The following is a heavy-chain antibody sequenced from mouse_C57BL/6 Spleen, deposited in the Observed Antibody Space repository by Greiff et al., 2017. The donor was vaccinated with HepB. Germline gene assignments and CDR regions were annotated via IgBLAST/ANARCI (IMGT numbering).Heavy chain of an antibody. J-gene: IGHJ2*01. D-gene: IGHD2-4*01. V-gene: IGHV5-4*01. CDR2: ISDGGSYT. CDR3: AREEVYDYDGYYFDY. CDR1: GFTFSSYA. Sequence: DVMLVESGGGLVKPGGSLKLSCAASGFTFSSYAMSWVRQTPEKRLEWVATISDGGSYTYYPDNVKGRFTISRDNAKNNLYLQMSHLKSEDTAMYYCAREEVYDYDGYYFDYWGQGTTLTVSS.